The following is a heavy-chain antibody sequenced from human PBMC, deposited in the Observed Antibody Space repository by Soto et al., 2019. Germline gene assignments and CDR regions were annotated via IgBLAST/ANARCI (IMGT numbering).Heavy chain of an antibody. CDR3: AKNMAHGDYDYY. Sequence: ASVKVSCKASGYTFTTYVISWVRQAPGQGLEWMGWTSARNDDTRYSHKFQGRVTLTTDTSTTTAYMELRSLTSDDTAMYYCAKNMAHGDYDYYWGQGTLVTVSS. J-gene: IGHJ4*02. CDR2: TSARNDDT. D-gene: IGHD4-17*01. V-gene: IGHV1-18*01. CDR1: GYTFTTYV.